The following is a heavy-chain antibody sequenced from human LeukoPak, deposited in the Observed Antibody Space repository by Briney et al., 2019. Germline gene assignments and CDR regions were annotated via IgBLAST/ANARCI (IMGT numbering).Heavy chain of an antibody. CDR1: GFXVSSNF. D-gene: IGHD4-17*01. Sequence: PGGSLRLSCAASGFXVSSNFITWVRQAPGKGLEWVSLISSGGTTYYADSVRGRFTISRHISKNTVYLQMNSLRAEDTAVYYCARDRSYGDFAWGYWGQGTLVTVSS. V-gene: IGHV3-53*04. CDR2: ISSGGTT. CDR3: ARDRSYGDFAWGY. J-gene: IGHJ4*02.